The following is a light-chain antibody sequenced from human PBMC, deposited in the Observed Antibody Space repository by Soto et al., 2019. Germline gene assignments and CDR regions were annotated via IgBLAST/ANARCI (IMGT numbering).Light chain of an antibody. J-gene: IGKJ1*01. CDR3: QQYYSTPWT. Sequence: DIQMTQSPSSLSASVGDRVTITCQASQNINNYLNWYQQKPGQPPKPLIYWASTRESGVPDRFSGSGSGADFTLTISSLQAEDVAVYYCQQYYSTPWTFGQGTKVDIK. CDR2: WAS. CDR1: QNINNY. V-gene: IGKV4-1*01.